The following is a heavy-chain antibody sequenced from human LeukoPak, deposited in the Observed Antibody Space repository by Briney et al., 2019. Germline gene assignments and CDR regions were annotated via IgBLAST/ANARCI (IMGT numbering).Heavy chain of an antibody. CDR3: ARDTWGTFDY. D-gene: IGHD7-27*01. CDR1: GFTFSSFW. CDR2: VSPDGSDT. V-gene: IGHV3-74*01. Sequence: PGGSLRLSCAASGFTFSSFWMHWGRQAPGKGLVWVSRVSPDGSDTTYADSVKGRFTISRDNAKNTLYLQMSSLRAEDTAVYYCARDTWGTFDYWGQGALVTVSS. J-gene: IGHJ4*02.